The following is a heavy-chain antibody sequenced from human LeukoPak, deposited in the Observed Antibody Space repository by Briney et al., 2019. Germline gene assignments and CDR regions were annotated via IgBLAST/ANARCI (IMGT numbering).Heavy chain of an antibody. CDR2: ISGSSGST. V-gene: IGHV3-23*01. J-gene: IGHJ4*02. CDR1: GFTFSSYG. Sequence: PGGSLRLSCAASGFTFSSYGMSWVRQAPGKGLEWVSAISGSSGSTYYADSVKGRFTISRDNSKNTLYLQMNSLRAEDTAVYYCAKGGYGSPFGYWGQGTLVTVSS. D-gene: IGHD5-18*01. CDR3: AKGGYGSPFGY.